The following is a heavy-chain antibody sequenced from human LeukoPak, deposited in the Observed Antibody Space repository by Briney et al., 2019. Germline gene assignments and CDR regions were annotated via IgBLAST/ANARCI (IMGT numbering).Heavy chain of an antibody. CDR3: ASGRVLFDY. V-gene: IGHV3-30*02. CDR2: IRYDGSNK. D-gene: IGHD1-26*01. J-gene: IGHJ4*02. Sequence: PGGSLRLSCAASGFTFSSYGMHWVRQAPGKGLEWVAFIRYDGSNKYYADSVRGRFTISRDNSKNTLYMQLNSLRAEDTAVYYCASGRVLFDYWGQGTLVSVSS. CDR1: GFTFSSYG.